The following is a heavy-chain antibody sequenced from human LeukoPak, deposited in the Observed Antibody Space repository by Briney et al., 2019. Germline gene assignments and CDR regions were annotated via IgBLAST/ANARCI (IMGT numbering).Heavy chain of an antibody. CDR3: ARLYYDYVWGSYRYHFDY. CDR1: GYTFTSYD. J-gene: IGHJ4*02. CDR2: ISAYNGNT. Sequence: ASVKVSCKASGYTFTSYDINWVRQATGQGLEWMGWISAYNGNTNYAQKLQGRVTMTTDTSTSTAYMELRSLRSDDTAVYYCARLYYDYVWGSYRYHFDYWGQGTLVTVSS. D-gene: IGHD3-16*02. V-gene: IGHV1-18*01.